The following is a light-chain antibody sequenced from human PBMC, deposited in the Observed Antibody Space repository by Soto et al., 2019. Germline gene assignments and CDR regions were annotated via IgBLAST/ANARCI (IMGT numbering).Light chain of an antibody. CDR3: QQYDSFPWT. Sequence: DVKMTQSPSTLSASVGDRVTITCRASQSIGRGLAWYQQKPGKAPKLLISGASTLERVVPSRFSGSGSGTEFTLTISSLQPEDFATYYCQQYDSFPWTFGQGTKVDIK. V-gene: IGKV1-5*01. J-gene: IGKJ1*01. CDR2: GAS. CDR1: QSIGRG.